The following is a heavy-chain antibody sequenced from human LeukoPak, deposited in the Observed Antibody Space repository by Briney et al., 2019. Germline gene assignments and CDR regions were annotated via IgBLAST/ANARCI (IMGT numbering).Heavy chain of an antibody. CDR2: INPNSGGT. V-gene: IGHV1-2*04. J-gene: IGHJ6*02. Sequence: ASVKVSCKASGYTFTGYYMHWVRQAPGQGLEWMGWINPNSGGTNYAQKFQGWVTMTRDTSISTAYMELSSLRSEDTAVYYCARVSLGNEPGSPQNYYYYGIDVWGQGTTVTVSS. CDR3: ARVSLGNEPGSPQNYYYYGIDV. CDR1: GYTFTGYY.